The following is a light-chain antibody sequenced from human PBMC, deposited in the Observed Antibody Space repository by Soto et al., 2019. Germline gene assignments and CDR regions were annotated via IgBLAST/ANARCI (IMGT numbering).Light chain of an antibody. Sequence: IQLTQSPSSLSASVGDRVTITCRASQGISSYLAWYQQKPGKAPKLLIYDASTLQSGAPSRFSGSGSGTDFTLTISSLQPEDFATYYCQQLSRYPSTFGGGTKVDIK. J-gene: IGKJ4*01. CDR1: QGISSY. V-gene: IGKV1-9*01. CDR3: QQLSRYPST. CDR2: DAS.